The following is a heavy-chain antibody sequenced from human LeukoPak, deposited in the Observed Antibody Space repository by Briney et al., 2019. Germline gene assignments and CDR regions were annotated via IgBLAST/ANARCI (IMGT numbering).Heavy chain of an antibody. CDR1: GGSISSYY. Sequence: PSETLSLTCTVSGGSISSYYWSWIRQPARKGLEWIGRIYTSGSTNYNPSLKSRVTMSVDTSKNQFSLKLSSVTAADTAVYYCARGDIVVVPAATTVHYYYYYGMDVWGQGTTVTVSS. J-gene: IGHJ6*02. D-gene: IGHD2-2*01. V-gene: IGHV4-4*07. CDR3: ARGDIVVVPAATTVHYYYYYGMDV. CDR2: IYTSGST.